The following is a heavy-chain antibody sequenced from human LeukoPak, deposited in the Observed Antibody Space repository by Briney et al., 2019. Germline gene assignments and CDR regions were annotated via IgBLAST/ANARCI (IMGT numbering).Heavy chain of an antibody. CDR3: ARHVPSGWYYFDY. D-gene: IGHD6-19*01. V-gene: IGHV5-51*01. Sequence: GESLKISCKGSGYSFTSYWIGWMRQMPGKGLEWMGIIYPGDSDTRYSPSFQGQVTISAGKSISTAYLQWSSLKASDTAMYYCARHVPSGWYYFDYWGQGTLVTVSS. CDR2: IYPGDSDT. CDR1: GYSFTSYW. J-gene: IGHJ4*02.